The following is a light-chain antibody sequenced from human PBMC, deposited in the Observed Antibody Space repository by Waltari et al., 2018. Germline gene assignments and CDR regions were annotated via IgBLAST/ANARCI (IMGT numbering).Light chain of an antibody. CDR1: QSVLYSSNNKNY. CDR2: WAS. J-gene: IGKJ4*01. V-gene: IGKV4-1*01. CDR3: QQYYSTPPALT. Sequence: DIVMTQSPDSLAVSLGERATINCKSSQSVLYSSNNKNYLAWYQQKQGQPPKLLIYWASTREYGVPDRFGGSWSGTGFTLTISSLQAEDVAVYYCQQYYSTPPALTFGGGTKVEIK.